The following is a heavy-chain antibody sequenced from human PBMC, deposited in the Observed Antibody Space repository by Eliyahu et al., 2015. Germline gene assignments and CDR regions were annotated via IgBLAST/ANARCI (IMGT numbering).Heavy chain of an antibody. CDR3: TKDFLDFGDDGGWFDS. V-gene: IGHV3-30*02. J-gene: IGHJ5*01. CDR2: IRYDGNNK. Sequence: QVQLVESGGGVVQPGRSLRLSCFASGFTFXPYGMHWVRQAPGTGLGWVASIRYDGNNKYYTQSVKGRFTISRDNSKNTLYLQMNSLGADDTALYYCTKDFLDFGDDGGWFDSWGQGTQVTVSS. CDR1: GFTFXPYG. D-gene: IGHD4/OR15-4a*01.